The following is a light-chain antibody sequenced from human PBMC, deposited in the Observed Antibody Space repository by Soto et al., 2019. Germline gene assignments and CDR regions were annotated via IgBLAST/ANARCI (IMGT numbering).Light chain of an antibody. Sequence: DIQMTQSPSTLSASVGARVTITCRASQSLSGRLAWYQQRPGKAPKLLIYEASSLESGVPSRFSGSGSGTEFTLTIRSLQPDDFATYYCQQYNSYSEAFGQGTKVDIK. CDR3: QQYNSYSEA. CDR2: EAS. V-gene: IGKV1-5*03. J-gene: IGKJ1*01. CDR1: QSLSGR.